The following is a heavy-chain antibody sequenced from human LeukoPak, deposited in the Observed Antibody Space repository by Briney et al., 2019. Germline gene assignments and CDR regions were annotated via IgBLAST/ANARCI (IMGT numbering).Heavy chain of an antibody. Sequence: SVKVSCKASGGTFSSYAISWVRQAPGQGLEWMGRIIPILGIANYAQKFQGRVTITADESTSTAYMELSSLRSEDTAVYYCARSNSSGVPYYYYYYMDVWGKGTTVTVSS. CDR3: ARSNSSGVPYYYYYYMDV. V-gene: IGHV1-69*04. CDR2: IIPILGIA. J-gene: IGHJ6*03. CDR1: GGTFSSYA. D-gene: IGHD7-27*01.